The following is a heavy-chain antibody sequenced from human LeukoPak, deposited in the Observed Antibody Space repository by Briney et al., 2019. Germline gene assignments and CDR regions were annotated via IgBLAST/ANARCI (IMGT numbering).Heavy chain of an antibody. Sequence: GGSLRLSCAASGFTFSSYWMHWVRQAPGKGLVWVSRTNSDVSSTNYADSVKGRFTISRDNAKKTLYLQMNSLRAEDTAVYYCARGDGAFFDYWGQGTLVTVSS. V-gene: IGHV3-74*01. J-gene: IGHJ4*02. CDR2: TNSDVSST. D-gene: IGHD5-24*01. CDR1: GFTFSSYW. CDR3: ARGDGAFFDY.